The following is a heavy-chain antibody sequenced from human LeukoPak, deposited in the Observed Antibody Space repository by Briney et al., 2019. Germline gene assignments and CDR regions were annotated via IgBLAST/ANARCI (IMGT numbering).Heavy chain of an antibody. V-gene: IGHV4-59*01. CDR2: IYYSGST. J-gene: IGHJ5*02. CDR1: GGSISSYY. D-gene: IGHD5-24*01. CDR3: ARDADGWFDP. Sequence: PSETLSLTCTVSGGSISSYYWSWIRQPPGKGLEWIGYIYYSGSTNYNPSLTSRVTISVDTSKNQFSLKLSSVTAADAAVYYCARDADGWFDPWGQGTLVTVSS.